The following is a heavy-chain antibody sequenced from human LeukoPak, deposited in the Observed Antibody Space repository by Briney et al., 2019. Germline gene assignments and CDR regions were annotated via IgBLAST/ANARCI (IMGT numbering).Heavy chain of an antibody. Sequence: GASVKVSCKASGYTFTSYGISWVRQAPGQGLEWMGWISAYNGNTNYAQKLQGRVTMTTDTSTSTAYMELRSLRSDDTAVYYCARDAHEGRYYDILTGYEHNWFDPWGQGTLVTVSS. D-gene: IGHD3-9*01. J-gene: IGHJ5*02. CDR1: GYTFTSYG. CDR3: ARDAHEGRYYDILTGYEHNWFDP. CDR2: ISAYNGNT. V-gene: IGHV1-18*01.